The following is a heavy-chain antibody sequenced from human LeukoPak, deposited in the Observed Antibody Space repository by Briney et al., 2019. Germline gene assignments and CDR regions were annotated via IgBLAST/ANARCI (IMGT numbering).Heavy chain of an antibody. CDR3: ARLPMVRGVIRTAYFDY. V-gene: IGHV4-59*08. CDR2: IYYSGST. CDR1: GGSISSYY. J-gene: IGHJ4*02. Sequence: RASETLSLTCTVSGGSISSYYWSWIRQPPGKGLEWIGYIYYSGSTNYNPSLKSRVTISVDTSKNQSSLKLSSATAADTAVYYCARLPMVRGVIRTAYFDYWGQGTLVTVSS. D-gene: IGHD3-10*01.